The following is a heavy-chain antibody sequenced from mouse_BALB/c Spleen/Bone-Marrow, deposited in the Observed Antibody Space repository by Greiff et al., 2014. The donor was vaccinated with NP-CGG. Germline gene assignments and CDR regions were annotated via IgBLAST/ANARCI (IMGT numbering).Heavy chain of an antibody. V-gene: IGHV2-9*02. CDR2: IWAGGST. CDR3: ARYYYGFLDY. Sequence: VQLQQSGPGLVAPSQTLSITCTVSGFSLTSYGVHWVRQSPGKGLEWLGVIWAGGSTNYNSALMSRLSISKDNSKSQVFLKMNSLQTDYTAMYYCARYYYGFLDYWGQGTPLTVSS. D-gene: IGHD1-2*01. CDR1: GFSLTSYG. J-gene: IGHJ2*01.